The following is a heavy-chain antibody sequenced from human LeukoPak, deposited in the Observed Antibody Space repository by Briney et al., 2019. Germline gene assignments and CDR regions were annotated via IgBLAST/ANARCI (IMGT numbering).Heavy chain of an antibody. Sequence: SETLSLTCTVSGGSVISGYYYWSWIRQPPGKGLEWIGYIYYSGSTNYNPSLKSRVTISVDTSKNHFSLKLNSVTTADTAVYYCARGQRMDVWGQGTTVTVSS. J-gene: IGHJ6*02. CDR1: GGSVISGYYY. CDR3: ARGQRMDV. V-gene: IGHV4-61*03. D-gene: IGHD5-24*01. CDR2: IYYSGST.